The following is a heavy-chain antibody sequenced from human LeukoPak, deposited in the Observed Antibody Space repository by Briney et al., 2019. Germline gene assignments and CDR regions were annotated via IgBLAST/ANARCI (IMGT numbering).Heavy chain of an antibody. D-gene: IGHD1-26*01. CDR2: FYPEDGET. CDR1: GYTLTELS. CDR3: ATEGATTKRDYYYGMDV. V-gene: IGHV1-24*01. Sequence: ASVNVSCKVSGYTLTELSMHWVRQAPGKGLEWMGGFYPEDGETIYAQKFQGRVTMTEDTSTDTAHMELSSLRSEDTAVYYCATEGATTKRDYYYGMDVWGQGTTVTVSS. J-gene: IGHJ6*02.